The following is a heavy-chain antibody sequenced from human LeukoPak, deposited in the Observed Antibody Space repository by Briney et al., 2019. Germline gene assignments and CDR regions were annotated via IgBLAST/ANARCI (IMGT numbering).Heavy chain of an antibody. CDR1: GFTFSSYA. D-gene: IGHD2-2*01. CDR2: ITDSGGGT. V-gene: IGHV3-23*01. CDR3: AKDSRIVPAATEFDY. J-gene: IGHJ4*02. Sequence: GGSLRLSCAASGFTFSSYAMSWVRQTPGMRLEWVSAITDSGGGTYYADSVKGRFTISRDNSKNTLYLQMNSLRAEDTAVYYCAKDSRIVPAATEFDYWGQGTLVTVSS.